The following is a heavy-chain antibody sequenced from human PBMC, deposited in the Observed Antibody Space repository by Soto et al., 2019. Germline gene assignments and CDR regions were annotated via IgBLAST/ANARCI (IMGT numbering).Heavy chain of an antibody. D-gene: IGHD2-8*01. CDR2: ISSSSSYI. V-gene: IGHV3-21*01. CDR1: GFTFSSYS. Sequence: EVQLVESGGGLVKPGGSLRLSCAASGFTFSSYSMNWLPQAPGKGLEWVSSISSSSSYIYYADSVKGRFTISRDNAKNSLYLQMNSLRAEDTAVYYCARAKCTNGVCYPFDYWGQGTLVTVSS. CDR3: ARAKCTNGVCYPFDY. J-gene: IGHJ4*02.